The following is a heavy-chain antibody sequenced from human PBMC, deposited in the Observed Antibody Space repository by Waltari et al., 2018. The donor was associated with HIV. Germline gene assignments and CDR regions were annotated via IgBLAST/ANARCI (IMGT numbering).Heavy chain of an antibody. V-gene: IGHV4-39*07. Sequence: QVLLQESGPGLVKPSETLPLTCTVSGDSISSSSYYWGWIRQPPGKGLEWIGTIYYSMSTYYSPSLKSRVTISIGTSKNQFALKLSSVTAADTALYYCARVVAYCSSSSCPGQQYYYGMDVWGQGTTVTVYS. CDR1: GDSISSSSYY. CDR3: ARVVAYCSSSSCPGQQYYYGMDV. J-gene: IGHJ6*02. D-gene: IGHD2-2*01. CDR2: IYYSMST.